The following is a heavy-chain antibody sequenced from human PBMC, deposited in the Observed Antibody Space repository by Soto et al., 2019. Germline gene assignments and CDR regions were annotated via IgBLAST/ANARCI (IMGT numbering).Heavy chain of an antibody. J-gene: IGHJ6*02. Sequence: QVQLVESGGGVVQPGRSLRLSCAASGFTFSSYGMHWVRQAPGKGLEWVAVIWYDGSNKYYADSVKGRFTISRDNSKNTLYLQINSLGAEDRAVYYCARSSYGTDVWGQGPTVTVSS. CDR2: IWYDGSNK. CDR1: GFTFSSYG. CDR3: ARSSYGTDV. V-gene: IGHV3-33*01.